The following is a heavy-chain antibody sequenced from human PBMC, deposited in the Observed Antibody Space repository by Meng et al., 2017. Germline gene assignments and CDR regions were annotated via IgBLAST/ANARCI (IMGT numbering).Heavy chain of an antibody. CDR1: GYSFTSYW. Sequence: GESLKISCKGSGYSFTSYWIGWVRQMPGKGLEWMGIIYPGDSDTRYSPSFQGQVTISADKSISTAYLQWSSLKASDTAMYYCARHRRRDSSSWYGAGYYGMDVWGQGTMVTVSS. CDR3: ARHRRRDSSSWYGAGYYGMDV. CDR2: IYPGDSDT. J-gene: IGHJ6*02. D-gene: IGHD6-13*01. V-gene: IGHV5-51*01.